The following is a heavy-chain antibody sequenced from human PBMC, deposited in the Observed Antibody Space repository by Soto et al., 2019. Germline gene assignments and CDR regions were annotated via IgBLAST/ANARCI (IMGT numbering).Heavy chain of an antibody. J-gene: IGHJ5*02. CDR1: GFTFSNAW. V-gene: IGHV3-15*07. CDR2: IKSKTDGGTT. Sequence: PGGSLRLSCAASGFTFSNAWMNWVRQAPGKGLEWVGRIKSKTDGGTTDYAAPVKGRFTISRDDSKNTLYLQMNSLKTEDTAVYYCTTDPWFLVNWLLDLEYSSSPINPTSWFDPWGQGTLVTVSS. D-gene: IGHD6-13*01. CDR3: TTDPWFLVNWLLDLEYSSSPINPTSWFDP.